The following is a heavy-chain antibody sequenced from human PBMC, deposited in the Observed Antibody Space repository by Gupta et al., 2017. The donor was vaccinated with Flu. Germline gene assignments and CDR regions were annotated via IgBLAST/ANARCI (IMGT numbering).Heavy chain of an antibody. V-gene: IGHV3-21*01. J-gene: IGHJ4*02. CDR2: ISSSSSYI. Sequence: EVQLVESGGGLVKPGGSLRLSCAASGFTFSSYSMNWVRQAPGKGLEWVSSISSSSSYIYYADSVKGRFTISRDNAKNSLYLQMNSLRAEDTAVYYCARAGGSGYAPADDYWGQGTLVTVSS. CDR1: GFTFSSYS. D-gene: IGHD5-12*01. CDR3: ARAGGSGYAPADDY.